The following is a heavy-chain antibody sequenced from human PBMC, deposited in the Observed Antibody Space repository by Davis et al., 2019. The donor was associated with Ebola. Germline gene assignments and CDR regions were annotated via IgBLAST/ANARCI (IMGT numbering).Heavy chain of an antibody. J-gene: IGHJ4*02. Sequence: SETLSLTCTVSGGTISDYYWSWIRQSPGKGLEWMGYIRYSGSGNYNPSLNSRVSMSVDTSKNQFSLKLSSVTAADTAVYYCARKLGRAAPIDYWGQGTLVTVSS. V-gene: IGHV4-59*01. CDR1: GGTISDYY. CDR2: IRYSGSG. CDR3: ARKLGRAAPIDY. D-gene: IGHD7-27*01.